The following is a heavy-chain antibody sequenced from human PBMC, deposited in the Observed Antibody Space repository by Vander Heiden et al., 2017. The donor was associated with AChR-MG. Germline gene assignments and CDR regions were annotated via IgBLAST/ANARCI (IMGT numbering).Heavy chain of an antibody. CDR1: GGSVSSASHY. J-gene: IGHJ4*02. CDR2: IYYSGTT. D-gene: IGHD3-22*01. V-gene: IGHV4-61*03. CDR3: ARDYYDSSGHLM. Sequence: QVQLQESGPGLVKPSETLSLTCTVPGGSVSSASHYWSWIRQPPGKGLEWIGYIYYSGTTSYNPSLNSRVTISVDTSKNHFSLKLNSVTAADTAVYYCARDYYDSSGHLMWGQGTLVTVSS.